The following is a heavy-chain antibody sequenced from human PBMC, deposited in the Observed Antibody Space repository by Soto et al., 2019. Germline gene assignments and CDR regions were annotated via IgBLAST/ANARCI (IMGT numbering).Heavy chain of an antibody. Sequence: QAQLVESGGGVVQPGRSLRLSCAASGFTFSSSGMHWVRQAPGEGLEWVGVIYYDGSEQYYGDSVKGRFTISRDNSKNTLYLQMNSLRDEDTAVYYCAKEESSGWYRTADYWGQGTLVTVSS. CDR2: IYYDGSEQ. J-gene: IGHJ4*02. D-gene: IGHD6-19*01. CDR1: GFTFSSSG. CDR3: AKEESSGWYRTADY. V-gene: IGHV3-30*18.